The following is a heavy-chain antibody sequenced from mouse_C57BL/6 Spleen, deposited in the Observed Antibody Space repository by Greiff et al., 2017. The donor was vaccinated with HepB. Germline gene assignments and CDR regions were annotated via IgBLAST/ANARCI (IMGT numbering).Heavy chain of an antibody. Sequence: EVQLQQSGPVLVKPGASVKMSCKASGYTFTDYYMNWVKQSHGKSLEWIGVINPYNGGTSYNQKFKGKATLTVDKSSSTAYMELNSLTSEDSAVYYCARDGYYAIDYWGQGTSVTVSS. D-gene: IGHD2-3*01. J-gene: IGHJ4*01. CDR3: ARDGYYAIDY. V-gene: IGHV1-19*01. CDR2: INPYNGGT. CDR1: GYTFTDYY.